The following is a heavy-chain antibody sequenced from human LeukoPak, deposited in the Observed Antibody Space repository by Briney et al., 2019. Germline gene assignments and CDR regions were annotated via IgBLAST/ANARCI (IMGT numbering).Heavy chain of an antibody. Sequence: GGSLRLSCAASGFTFSDYYMSWIRQAPGKGLEWVSSISSSSSYIYYADSVKGRFTISRDNAKNSLYLQMNSLRAEDTAVYYCAKDGDREWELEKFDYWGQGTLVTVSS. V-gene: IGHV3-11*05. CDR3: AKDGDREWELEKFDY. CDR1: GFTFSDYY. D-gene: IGHD1-26*01. CDR2: ISSSSSYI. J-gene: IGHJ4*02.